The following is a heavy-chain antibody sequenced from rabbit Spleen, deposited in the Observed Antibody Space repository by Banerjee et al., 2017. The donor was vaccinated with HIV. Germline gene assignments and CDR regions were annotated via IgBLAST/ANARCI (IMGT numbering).Heavy chain of an antibody. CDR1: GFTLSSYY. D-gene: IGHD8-1*01. Sequence: QLKESGGGLVQPGGSLKLSYKASGFTLSSYYMNWVRQAPGKGLEWIGYIDPLFGITYYANWVNGRFSISRENAQNTVFLQMTSLTAADTATYFCARDGAGGSYFALWGPGTLVTVS. V-gene: IGHV1S7*01. CDR2: IDPLFGIT. CDR3: ARDGAGGSYFAL. J-gene: IGHJ4*01.